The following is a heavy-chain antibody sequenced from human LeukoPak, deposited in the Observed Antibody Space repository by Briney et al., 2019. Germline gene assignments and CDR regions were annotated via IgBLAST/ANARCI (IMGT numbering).Heavy chain of an antibody. CDR3: ARDGDIVVVPAAMHWYFDL. J-gene: IGHJ2*01. Sequence: GGSLRLSCAASGFTVSSNYMSWVRQAPGKGLEWVSVIYSGGSTYYADSVKGRFTISRDNSKNTLYLQMNSLRAEDTAVYYCARDGDIVVVPAAMHWYFDLWGRGTLVTVSS. V-gene: IGHV3-53*05. D-gene: IGHD2-2*01. CDR1: GFTVSSNY. CDR2: IYSGGST.